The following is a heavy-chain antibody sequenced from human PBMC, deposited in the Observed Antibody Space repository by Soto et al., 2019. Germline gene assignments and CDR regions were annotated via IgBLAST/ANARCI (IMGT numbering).Heavy chain of an antibody. CDR2: INYVGRAS. Sequence: SSETLSLTCTVSGDSRSGLYWCCIRQTPGKGLEWIGYINYVGRASYYSPSLQSRVTISLDSSKNQFSLILSSVTAADTAVYFCAGFRRNYFYY. CDR1: GDSRSGLY. J-gene: IGHJ6*01. V-gene: IGHV4-59*01. CDR3: AGFRRNYFYY. D-gene: IGHD3-10*01.